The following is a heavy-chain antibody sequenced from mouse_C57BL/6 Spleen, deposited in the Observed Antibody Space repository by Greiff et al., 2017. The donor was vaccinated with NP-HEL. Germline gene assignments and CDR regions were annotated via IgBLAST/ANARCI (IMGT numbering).Heavy chain of an antibody. CDR3: ARGGNHGYYAMDD. J-gene: IGHJ4*01. D-gene: IGHD2-1*01. Sequence: QVQLQQSGAELAKPGASVKLSCKASGYTFTSYWMHWVKQRPGQGLEWIGYINPSSGYYKNNQTFKDKATLTADKASSKAYMHLSSLTYEDSAVYYWARGGNHGYYAMDDWGQGTSVTVSS. CDR2: INPSSGYY. CDR1: GYTFTSYW. V-gene: IGHV1-7*01.